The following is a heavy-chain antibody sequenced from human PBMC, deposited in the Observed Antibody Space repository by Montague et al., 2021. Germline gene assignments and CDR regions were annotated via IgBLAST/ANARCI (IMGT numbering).Heavy chain of an antibody. J-gene: IGHJ5*02. CDR1: GGSISSASYY. CDR3: ARSLYCRGGSCYSGFDP. CDR2: IYYNGTT. D-gene: IGHD2-15*01. Sequence: SETLPLTCTVSGGSISSASYYWGWIRQPPGKGLEFIGVIYYNGTTYHNPSLKSRVTVSMDTSKNQFSLKLSSVTAADTAVYYCARSLYCRGGSCYSGFDPWGQGTLVTASS. V-gene: IGHV4-39*01.